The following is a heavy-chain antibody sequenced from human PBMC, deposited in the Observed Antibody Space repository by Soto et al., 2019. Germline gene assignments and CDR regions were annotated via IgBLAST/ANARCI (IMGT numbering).Heavy chain of an antibody. CDR3: ATTVVTPGYYYYYGMDV. CDR2: IYYSGST. V-gene: IGHV4-39*01. J-gene: IGHJ6*02. CDR1: GGSISSSSYY. D-gene: IGHD4-17*01. Sequence: PSETLSLTCTVSGGSISSSSYYRGWIRQPPGKGLEGIGSIYYSGSTYYNPSLKSRVTISVDTSKNQFSLKLSSVTAADTAVYYCATTVVTPGYYYYYGMDVWGQGTTVT.